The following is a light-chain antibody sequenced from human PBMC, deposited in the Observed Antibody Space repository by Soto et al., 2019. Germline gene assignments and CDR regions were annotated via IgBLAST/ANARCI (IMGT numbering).Light chain of an antibody. CDR1: QSISSY. J-gene: IGKJ1*01. CDR3: QQYNSYSPWT. Sequence: DIQMSQAPSSLSASVGDRDTITCRASQSISSYLNWYQQKPGKAPKLLIYAASSLQSGVPSRFSGSGSGTDFTLTISSLQPEDFAEYYCQQYNSYSPWTFCQGTNVAIK. CDR2: AAS. V-gene: IGKV1-39*01.